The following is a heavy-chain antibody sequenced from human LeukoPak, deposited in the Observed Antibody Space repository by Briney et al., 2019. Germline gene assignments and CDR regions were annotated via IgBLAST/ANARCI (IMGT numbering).Heavy chain of an antibody. V-gene: IGHV3-7*03. J-gene: IGHJ6*04. CDR1: GFTFSSYW. CDR2: IKQDGSEK. Sequence: GGSLRLSCAASGFTFSSYWMSWVRQAPGKGLEWVANIKQDGSEKYYVDSVKGRFTVSRDNAKNSLYLQMNSLRAEDTAVYYCARDGLRPPFVGGMDVWGKGTTVTVSS. CDR3: ARDGLRPPFVGGMDV. D-gene: IGHD5-18*01.